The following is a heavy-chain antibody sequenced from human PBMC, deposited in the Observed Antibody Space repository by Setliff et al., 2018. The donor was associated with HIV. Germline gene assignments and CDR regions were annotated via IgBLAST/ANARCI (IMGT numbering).Heavy chain of an antibody. CDR1: RGSIRSGTYY. CDR2: MYYTGNT. Sequence: RGSIRSGTYYWGWIRQPPGKGLEWIGNMYYTGNTYHNPSLKSRVTISVDTSKNQFSLKLSSVTAADTAVYYCASSPIITNGYYFDYWGPGTLVTVSS. V-gene: IGHV4-39*01. CDR3: ASSPIITNGYYFDY. J-gene: IGHJ4*02. D-gene: IGHD2-8*01.